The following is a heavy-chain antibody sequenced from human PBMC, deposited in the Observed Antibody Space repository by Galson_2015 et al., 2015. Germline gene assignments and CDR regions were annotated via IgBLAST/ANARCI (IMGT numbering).Heavy chain of an antibody. Sequence: SLRLSCAVSGFTFSSYAMGWVRQAPGTGLEGVSSIGDGGANTKYADSVKGRFTISRDNSKNTLYLQMNSLRGDDTAVYYCAKGGPYCSGGNCHGVFDSWGQGTPVTVSS. CDR3: AKGGPYCSGGNCHGVFDS. CDR2: IGDGGANT. D-gene: IGHD2-15*01. J-gene: IGHJ4*02. CDR1: GFTFSSYA. V-gene: IGHV3-23*01.